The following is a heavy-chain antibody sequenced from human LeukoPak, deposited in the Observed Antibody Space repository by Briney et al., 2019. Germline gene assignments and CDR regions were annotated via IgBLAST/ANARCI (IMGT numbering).Heavy chain of an antibody. D-gene: IGHD3-10*01. CDR3: ASHTYYYGSGRSY. V-gene: IGHV3-66*04. J-gene: IGHJ4*02. CDR1: GFTVSSNY. Sequence: GGSLRLSCAASGFTVSSNYMSWVRQAPGKGLEWVSVIYSGGSTYYEDSVKGRFTISRDNSKNTLYLQMNSLRAEDTAVYYCASHTYYYGSGRSYWGQGTLVTVSS. CDR2: IYSGGST.